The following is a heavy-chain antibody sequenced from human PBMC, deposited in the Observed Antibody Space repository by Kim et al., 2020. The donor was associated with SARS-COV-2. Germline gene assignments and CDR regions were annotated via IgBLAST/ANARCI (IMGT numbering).Heavy chain of an antibody. CDR2: IYWDDDK. CDR1: GFSLSTSGVG. D-gene: IGHD3-22*01. CDR3: AHSMSRSPFDY. Sequence: SGPTLVKPTQTLTLTCTFSGFSLSTSGVGVGWIRQPPGKALDWLSLIYWDDDKRYSPSLRSRLTITKDTSKNQVVLTMTNMDPMDTDTYYCAHSMSRSPFDYWGQGTLVTVSS. V-gene: IGHV2-5*02. J-gene: IGHJ4*02.